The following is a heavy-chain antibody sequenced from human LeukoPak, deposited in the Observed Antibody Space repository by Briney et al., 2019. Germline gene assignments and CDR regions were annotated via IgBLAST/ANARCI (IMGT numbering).Heavy chain of an antibody. CDR3: ARGIEASSGWYVIDY. CDR2: INAGNGNT. Sequence: ASVKVSCTASGYIFTRYAIHWVRQAPGQRLEWMGWINAGNGNTKNSRKMQGRVTITRDTSASTAYMEVSSLTSEDTAVYYCARGIEASSGWYVIDYWGQGTLVTVSS. D-gene: IGHD6-19*01. V-gene: IGHV1-3*01. J-gene: IGHJ4*02. CDR1: GYIFTRYA.